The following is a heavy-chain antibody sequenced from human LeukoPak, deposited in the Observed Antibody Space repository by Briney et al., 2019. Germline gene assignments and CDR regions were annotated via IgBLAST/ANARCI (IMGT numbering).Heavy chain of an antibody. Sequence: ASVKVSCKASGYTFTSYGISWVRQAPGQGLEWMGWISAYNGNTNYAQKLQGRVTMTTDTSTSTAYMELRSLRSDDTAVYYRARGPSGSYLGAFDIWGQGTMVTVSS. CDR3: ARGPSGSYLGAFDI. J-gene: IGHJ3*02. V-gene: IGHV1-18*01. D-gene: IGHD1-26*01. CDR1: GYTFTSYG. CDR2: ISAYNGNT.